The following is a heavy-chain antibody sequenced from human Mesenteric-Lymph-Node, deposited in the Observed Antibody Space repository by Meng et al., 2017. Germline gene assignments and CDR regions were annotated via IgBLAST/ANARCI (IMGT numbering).Heavy chain of an antibody. J-gene: IGHJ5*02. CDR1: GYTLTTYA. CDR2: INTNTGNP. Sequence: QVQLVQSGSELKKTGASVKVSCKASGYTLTTYAMNWVRQAPGQGLEWMGWINTNTGNPTYAQGFTGRFVFSLDTSVNMAYLRITSLKAEDTAVYYCVRGDWFDPWGQGTLVTVSS. V-gene: IGHV7-4-1*04. CDR3: VRGDWFDP.